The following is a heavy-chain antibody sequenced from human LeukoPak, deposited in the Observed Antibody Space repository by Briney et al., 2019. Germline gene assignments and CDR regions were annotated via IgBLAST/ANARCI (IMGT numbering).Heavy chain of an antibody. CDR1: GDSVSTNSAA. Sequence: SQTLSLTCAISGDSVSTNSAAWTWIRQSPLRGLEWLARTYYRSKWYNDYAVTVKGRITINPDTSKNQFSLQLNSVTLEDTAVYYCARENQDAFDIWGQGTMVTVSS. V-gene: IGHV6-1*01. CDR3: ARENQDAFDI. CDR2: TYYRSKWYN. J-gene: IGHJ3*02.